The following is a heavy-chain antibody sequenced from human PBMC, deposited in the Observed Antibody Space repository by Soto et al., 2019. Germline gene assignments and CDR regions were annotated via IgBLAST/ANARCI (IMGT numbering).Heavy chain of an antibody. V-gene: IGHV3-74*01. CDR1: GFTFSSYW. Sequence: ESLKISCAASGFTFSSYWMHWVRQGPGKGLVWVSRIKSDGSITNYAHSVKGRFTISRDNAKNTLYLQMNSLRVEDTAVYYCASSDWHSGYLIWGQGTLVTVSS. CDR3: ASSDWHSGYLI. D-gene: IGHD5-12*01. J-gene: IGHJ4*02. CDR2: IKSDGSIT.